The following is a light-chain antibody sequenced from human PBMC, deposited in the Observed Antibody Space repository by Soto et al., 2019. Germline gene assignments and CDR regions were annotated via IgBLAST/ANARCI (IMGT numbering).Light chain of an antibody. J-gene: IGLJ1*01. CDR2: DVS. Sequence: QSALTQPRSVSGSPGQSVTISCTGTSSDVGGYNYVSWYQQNPGKAPKLMIYDVSKRPSGVPDRFSGSKSGNTASLTISGLQAEDEADYYCCSYAGSYTFGVFGTGTKVTVL. CDR3: CSYAGSYTFGV. CDR1: SSDVGGYNY. V-gene: IGLV2-11*01.